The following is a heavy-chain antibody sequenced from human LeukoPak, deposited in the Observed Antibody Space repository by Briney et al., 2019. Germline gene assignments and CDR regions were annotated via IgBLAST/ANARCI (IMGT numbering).Heavy chain of an antibody. CDR1: GGSISSSSYY. V-gene: IGHV4-30-4*08. D-gene: IGHD3-22*01. CDR2: IYYSGST. J-gene: IGHJ4*02. Sequence: PSETLSLTCTVSGGSISSSSYYWGWIRQPPGKGLEWIGYIYYSGSTYYNPSLKSRVTISVDTSKNQFSLKLSSVTAADTAVYYCARGGYYYDSSGYYFDYWGQGTLVTVSS. CDR3: ARGGYYYDSSGYYFDY.